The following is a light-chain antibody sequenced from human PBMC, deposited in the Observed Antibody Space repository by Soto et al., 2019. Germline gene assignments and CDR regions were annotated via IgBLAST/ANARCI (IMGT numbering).Light chain of an antibody. CDR1: QSVNSN. J-gene: IGKJ1*01. CDR3: QQYDQWSPT. CDR2: GAS. Sequence: EIVMTQSPATLSVSPGEGATLSCRASQSVNSNLAWYQQKPGQAPRLLIYGASNRATGIPARFSGSVSGTEFTLTISSLQSEDFADYYCQQYDQWSPTFGQGTKVDIK. V-gene: IGKV3-15*01.